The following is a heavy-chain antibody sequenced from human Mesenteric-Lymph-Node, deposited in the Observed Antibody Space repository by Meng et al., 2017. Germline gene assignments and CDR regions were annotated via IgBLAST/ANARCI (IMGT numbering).Heavy chain of an antibody. CDR3: ACHRPYSGSDH. Sequence: GESLKISCAASGFTFSSYWMSWVRQAPGKGLEWVANMKQDGSEKYYVDSVKGRYTIYRDNAKNSLYLQMNSLRAEDTAVYYCACHRPYSGSDHWGQGTLVTVSS. J-gene: IGHJ5*02. V-gene: IGHV3-7*01. D-gene: IGHD1-26*01. CDR1: GFTFSSYW. CDR2: MKQDGSEK.